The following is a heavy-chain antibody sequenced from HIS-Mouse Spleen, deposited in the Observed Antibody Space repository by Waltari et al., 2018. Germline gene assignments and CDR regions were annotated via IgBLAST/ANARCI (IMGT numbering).Heavy chain of an antibody. V-gene: IGHV4-39*07. Sequence: QLQLQESGPGLLKPSETLSLTCTVSAGSLRRSSYHLGRIRPPPGKGLEWIGSIYDSGSTYYNPSLKSRVTISVDTSKNQFSLKLSSVTAADTAVYYCAREIPYSSSWYDWYFDLWGRGTLVTVSS. D-gene: IGHD6-13*01. CDR3: AREIPYSSSWYDWYFDL. CDR1: AGSLRRSSYH. J-gene: IGHJ2*01. CDR2: IYDSGST.